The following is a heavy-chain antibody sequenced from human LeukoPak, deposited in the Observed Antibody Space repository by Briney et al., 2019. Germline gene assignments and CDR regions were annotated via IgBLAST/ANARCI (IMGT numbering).Heavy chain of an antibody. D-gene: IGHD2-2*01. V-gene: IGHV3-48*01. J-gene: IGHJ6*02. CDR3: ARDADCSSTSCYHGYGMDV. Sequence: GGSLRLSCAASGFTFSSYSMNWVRQAPGKGLEWVSYISSSSSTIYYADSVKGRFTISRDNAKNSLYLQMNSLRAEDTAVYYCARDADCSSTSCYHGYGMDVWGQGTTVTVSS. CDR1: GFTFSSYS. CDR2: ISSSSSTI.